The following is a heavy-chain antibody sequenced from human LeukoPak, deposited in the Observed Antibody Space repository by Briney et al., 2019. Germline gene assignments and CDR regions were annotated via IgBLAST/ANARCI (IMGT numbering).Heavy chain of an antibody. CDR2: IKQDGSEK. V-gene: IGHV3-7*03. J-gene: IGHJ4*02. D-gene: IGHD6-19*01. CDR3: ARTVEQWLGYYFDY. CDR1: GFTFSSYW. Sequence: GGSLRLSCAASGFTFSSYWMSWVRQAPGKGLEWVANIKQDGSEKYYVDSVKGRFTISRDNAKNSLYLQMNSLRAEDTAVYYCARTVEQWLGYYFDYWGQGTLATVPS.